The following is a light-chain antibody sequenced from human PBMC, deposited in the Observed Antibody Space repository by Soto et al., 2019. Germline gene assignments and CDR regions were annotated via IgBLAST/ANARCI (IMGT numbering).Light chain of an antibody. CDR3: QQYDNWPPWT. V-gene: IGKV3-15*01. Sequence: EVVMTQSPATLPVSPGERATLSCRASQRISSNLAWYQQKPGQAPRLLIYGASTRATGIPARFSGSGSGTEFTLTISSLQSEDLAVYYCQQYDNWPPWTFGQGTKVEIK. CDR1: QRISSN. CDR2: GAS. J-gene: IGKJ1*01.